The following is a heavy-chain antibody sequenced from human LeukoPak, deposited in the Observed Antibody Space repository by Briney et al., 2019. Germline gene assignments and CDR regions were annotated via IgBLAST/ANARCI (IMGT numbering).Heavy chain of an antibody. CDR3: ARDFSQWLPQYDY. Sequence: ASVKVSCKASGYTCTSDGISWVRQAPGQGLEWVGWISAYNGNTNYAQKLQGRVTMTTDTSTSTAYMELGSLRSEDTAVYYCARDFSQWLPQYDYWGQGTLVTVSS. D-gene: IGHD3-22*01. J-gene: IGHJ4*02. CDR1: GYTCTSDG. V-gene: IGHV1-18*01. CDR2: ISAYNGNT.